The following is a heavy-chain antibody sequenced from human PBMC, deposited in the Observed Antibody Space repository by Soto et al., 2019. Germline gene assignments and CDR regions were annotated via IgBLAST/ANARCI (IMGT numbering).Heavy chain of an antibody. V-gene: IGHV4-59*01. Sequence: SETLSLTCTVSGGSISSYYWSWIRQPPGKGLEWIGYIYYSGSTNYNPSLKSRVTISVDTSKNQFSLKLSSVTAADTAVYYCARERYYDSSGYSDAFDICGQGTMVTVSS. J-gene: IGHJ3*02. D-gene: IGHD3-22*01. CDR3: ARERYYDSSGYSDAFDI. CDR2: IYYSGST. CDR1: GGSISSYY.